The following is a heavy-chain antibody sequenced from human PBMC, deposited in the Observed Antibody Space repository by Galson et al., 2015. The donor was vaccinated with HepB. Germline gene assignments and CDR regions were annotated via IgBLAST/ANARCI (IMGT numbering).Heavy chain of an antibody. CDR1: GGTFSSYA. V-gene: IGHV1-69*13. CDR3: ARDIKRGEEPNYYYYYYMDV. D-gene: IGHD1-14*01. CDR2: IIPIFGTA. J-gene: IGHJ6*03. Sequence: SVKVSCKASGGTFSSYAISWVRQAPGQGLEWMGGIIPIFGTANYAQKFQGRVTITADESTSTAYMELSSLRSEDTAVYYCARDIKRGEEPNYYYYYYMDVWGKGTTVTVSS.